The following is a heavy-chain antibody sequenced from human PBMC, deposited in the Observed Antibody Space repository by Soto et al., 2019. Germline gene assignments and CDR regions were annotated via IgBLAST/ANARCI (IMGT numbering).Heavy chain of an antibody. J-gene: IGHJ5*02. CDR3: ASGSYLNWFDP. D-gene: IGHD1-26*01. CDR1: GFTFSSSS. V-gene: IGHV3-48*01. Sequence: GGSLSLSCAASGFTFSSSSMNWVRQAPGKGLEWVAYISSSSSTIYYADSVKGRFTISRDNAKNSLYLQMNSLRAEDTAVYYCASGSYLNWFDPWGQGTLVTVSS. CDR2: ISSSSSTI.